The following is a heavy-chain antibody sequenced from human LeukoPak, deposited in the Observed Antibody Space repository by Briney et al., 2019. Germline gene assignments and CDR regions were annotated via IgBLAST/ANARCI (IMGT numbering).Heavy chain of an antibody. V-gene: IGHV1-18*04. D-gene: IGHD3-10*01. Sequence: XXXKAXGYTFTSYGITWVRQAPGQGLEWMGWISTHNGNTNYEQKLQGRVTMTTDTSTSTAYMELKSLRSDDTAVYYCAREGVVTMVRGVIDYWGQGTLVTVSS. J-gene: IGHJ4*02. CDR1: GYTFTSYG. CDR2: ISTHNGNT. CDR3: AREGVVTMVRGVIDY.